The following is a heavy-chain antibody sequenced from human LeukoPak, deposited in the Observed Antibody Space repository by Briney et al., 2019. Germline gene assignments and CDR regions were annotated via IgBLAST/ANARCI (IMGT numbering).Heavy chain of an antibody. V-gene: IGHV3-7*01. CDR2: IKQDGMEK. D-gene: IGHD5-18*01. CDR1: GFTFSSYW. Sequence: GGSLRLSCAASGFTFSSYWMSWVRQAPGKGREWVANIKQDGMEKFHGDSGRGRFTISRDNAKTSLYLQMNSLRAEDTDVYYCARDLSGVTGYTYGRGIDYWGQGTLVTVSS. J-gene: IGHJ4*02. CDR3: ARDLSGVTGYTYGRGIDY.